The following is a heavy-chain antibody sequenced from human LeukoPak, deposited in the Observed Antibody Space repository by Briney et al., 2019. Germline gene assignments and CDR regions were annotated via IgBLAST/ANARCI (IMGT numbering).Heavy chain of an antibody. CDR2: IYYSGST. V-gene: IGHV4-59*01. CDR3: ARGEEYCSGGSCYSNYFDY. CDR1: GGSISSCY. J-gene: IGHJ4*02. Sequence: SETLSLTCTVSGGSISSCYWSWIRQPPGKGLEWIGYIYYSGSTNYNPSLKSRVTISVDTSKNQFSLKLSSVTAADTAVYYCARGEEYCSGGSCYSNYFDYWGQGTLVTVSS. D-gene: IGHD2-15*01.